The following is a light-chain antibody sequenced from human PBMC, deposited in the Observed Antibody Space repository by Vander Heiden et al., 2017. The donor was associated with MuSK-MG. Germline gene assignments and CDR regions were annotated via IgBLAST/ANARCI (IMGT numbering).Light chain of an antibody. CDR3: QQDYSTPLT. V-gene: IGKV4-1*01. CDR2: WAS. CDR1: QSVLYSSNNKNY. Sequence: DIVMTQSPDSLAVSLGERATINCKSNQSVLYSSNNKNYLAWYQQKPGQPPKLLIYWASTRESGVPDRFSGSGSGTDFTLTISSLQAEDVAVYYCQQDYSTPLTFGQGTKVEIK. J-gene: IGKJ1*01.